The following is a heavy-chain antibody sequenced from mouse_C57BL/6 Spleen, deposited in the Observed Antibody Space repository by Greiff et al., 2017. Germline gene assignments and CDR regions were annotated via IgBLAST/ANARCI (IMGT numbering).Heavy chain of an antibody. V-gene: IGHV1-81*01. D-gene: IGHD3-2*02. CDR2: IYPRSGNT. J-gene: IGHJ2*01. Sequence: VQLQQSGAELARPGASVKLSCKASGYTFTSYGISWVKQRTGQGLEWIGEIYPRSGNTYYNEKFNGKATLTADKSSSTAYMELRSLTSEDSAVYFCARSGEGRAEDYWGQGTTLTVSS. CDR1: GYTFTSYG. CDR3: ARSGEGRAEDY.